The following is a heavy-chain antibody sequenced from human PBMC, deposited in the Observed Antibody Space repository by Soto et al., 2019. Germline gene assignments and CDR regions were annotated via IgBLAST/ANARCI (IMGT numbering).Heavy chain of an antibody. CDR1: GSSISSSSYY. D-gene: IGHD3-3*01. V-gene: IGHV4-39*01. J-gene: IGHJ6*02. Sequence: SETLSLTCTVSGSSISSSSYYWEWIRQPPGKVLEWIGSIYYSGSTYYNPSLKSRVTISVDTSKNQFSLKLSSVTAADTAVYYCARHGREYYDFWSGYYDLLYTGYYGMVVWGQGTKVTVSS. CDR2: IYYSGST. CDR3: ARHGREYYDFWSGYYDLLYTGYYGMVV.